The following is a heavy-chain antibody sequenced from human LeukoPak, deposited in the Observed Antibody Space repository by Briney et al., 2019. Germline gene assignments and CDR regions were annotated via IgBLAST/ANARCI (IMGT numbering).Heavy chain of an antibody. CDR3: ARAVITMIVDHQDAFDI. Sequence: GGSLRLSCAASGFTFSDHYMDWVRQAPGKGLEWVGRTRNKANSYTTEYAASVKGRFTISRDDSKNSLYLQMNSMKTEDTAVYYCARAVITMIVDHQDAFDIWGQGTMVTVSS. V-gene: IGHV3-72*01. CDR1: GFTFSDHY. D-gene: IGHD3-22*01. CDR2: TRNKANSYTT. J-gene: IGHJ3*02.